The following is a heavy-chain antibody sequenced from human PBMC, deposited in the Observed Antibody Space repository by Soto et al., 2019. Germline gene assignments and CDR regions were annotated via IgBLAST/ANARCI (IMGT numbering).Heavy chain of an antibody. CDR2: VRGDNGHT. J-gene: IGHJ5*02. CDR1: GYTFTTHG. V-gene: IGHV1-18*01. Sequence: QVQLVQSGAEVKKPGASVKVSCKASGYTFTTHGISWVRQVPGQGLEWMGWVRGDNGHTNYAQSLQGRVTMTTDTSTNTAYRELRSLRADDPAVYYCARDLGYCRSGTCSREWFDPWGQGTLVTVSS. CDR3: ARDLGYCRSGTCSREWFDP. D-gene: IGHD2-15*01.